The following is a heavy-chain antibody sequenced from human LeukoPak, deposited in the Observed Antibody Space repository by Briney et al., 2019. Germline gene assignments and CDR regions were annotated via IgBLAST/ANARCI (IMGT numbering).Heavy chain of an antibody. J-gene: IGHJ1*01. Sequence: PGGSLRLSCAASGFTFSSYAMHWVRQAPGKGLEWVAVISYDGSNKYYADSVKGRFTISRDNSKNTLYLQMNSLRAEDTAVYYCARSRLSEVPGQPGRTFSSSWSGEYFQHWGQGTLVTVSS. D-gene: IGHD6-13*01. CDR3: ARSRLSEVPGQPGRTFSSSWSGEYFQH. CDR1: GFTFSSYA. CDR2: ISYDGSNK. V-gene: IGHV3-30-3*01.